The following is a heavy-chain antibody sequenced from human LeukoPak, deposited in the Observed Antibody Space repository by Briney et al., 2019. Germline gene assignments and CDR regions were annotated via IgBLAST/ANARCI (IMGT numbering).Heavy chain of an antibody. V-gene: IGHV3-21*01. Sequence: PGGSLRLSCAAPGFTFSSYSMNWVRRAPGKGLEWVSSISSSSSYIYYADSVKGRFTISRDNAKNSLYLQMNSLRAEDTAVYYCAREVGVRTPGYSSSWNNWFDPWGQGTLVTVSS. CDR3: AREVGVRTPGYSSSWNNWFDP. J-gene: IGHJ5*02. CDR1: GFTFSSYS. D-gene: IGHD6-13*01. CDR2: ISSSSSYI.